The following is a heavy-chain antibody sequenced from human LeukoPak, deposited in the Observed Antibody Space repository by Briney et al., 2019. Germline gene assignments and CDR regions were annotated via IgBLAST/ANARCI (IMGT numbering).Heavy chain of an antibody. D-gene: IGHD1-26*01. CDR1: GYTFTGYY. Sequence: GASVKVSCKASGYTFTGYYMHWVRQAPGQGLEWMGWINPNSGGTNYAQKFQGRVTMTRDTSISTAYMELSRLRSDDTAVYYCGREGVYSGSYYLIDYWGQGTLVTVSS. J-gene: IGHJ4*02. CDR2: INPNSGGT. V-gene: IGHV1-2*02. CDR3: GREGVYSGSYYLIDY.